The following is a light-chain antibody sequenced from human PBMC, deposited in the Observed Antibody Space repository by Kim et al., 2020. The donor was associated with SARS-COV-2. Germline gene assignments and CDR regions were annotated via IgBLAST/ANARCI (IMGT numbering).Light chain of an antibody. CDR2: DAS. J-gene: IGKJ4*01. CDR3: QQRSNWPLT. V-gene: IGKV3-11*01. CDR1: HSVTND. Sequence: SVSQGESATRSCRTSHSVTNDLAWYQQKRGQAPRLLIYDASNRATDIPARFSGRGSGTEFTLTISSLEPEDFAFYYCQQRSNWPLTFGGGTKVEIK.